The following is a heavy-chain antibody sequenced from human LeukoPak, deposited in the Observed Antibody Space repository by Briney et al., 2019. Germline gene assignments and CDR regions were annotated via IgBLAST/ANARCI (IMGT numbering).Heavy chain of an antibody. CDR3: ARGGLGSYLDY. J-gene: IGHJ4*02. V-gene: IGHV1-18*01. Sequence: ASVKVSCKASGYSFSTYGITWVRQAPGQGLEWMGWSTTHNDNIHYAQRLQGRVSMTTDTSTTTAYMELRSLRPDDTAFYYCARGGLGSYLDYWGQGTLVTVSS. D-gene: IGHD3-16*02. CDR2: STTHNDNI. CDR1: GYSFSTYG.